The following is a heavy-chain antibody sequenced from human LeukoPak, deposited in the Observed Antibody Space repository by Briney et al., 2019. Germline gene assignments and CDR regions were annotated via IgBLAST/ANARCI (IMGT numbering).Heavy chain of an antibody. Sequence: SETLSLTCTVSGGSMNGYYWSWIRQTPGKGLGWIAYVYYSGTTSYNPSLKSRVTTSVDTSKNQFSLKLSSVTAADTAVYYCARYLSSGLDYWGQGTFVTVSS. CDR3: ARYLSSGLDY. CDR1: GGSMNGYY. CDR2: VYYSGTT. J-gene: IGHJ4*02. V-gene: IGHV4-59*01. D-gene: IGHD3-10*01.